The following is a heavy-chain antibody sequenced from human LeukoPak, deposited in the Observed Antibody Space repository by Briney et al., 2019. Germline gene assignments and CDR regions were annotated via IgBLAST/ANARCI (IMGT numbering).Heavy chain of an antibody. Sequence: GGSLRLSSAASGFTFRNAWMTWVRQAPGKGLEWVGRIKSKADGGTTDYGAPVKGRFTISRDDSKNTLYLQMNSLKTDDTAVYYCTTESMVVVVPNHRGEGTLVTVSS. CDR1: GFTFRNAW. CDR2: IKSKADGGTT. CDR3: TTESMVVVVPNH. J-gene: IGHJ4*02. V-gene: IGHV3-15*01. D-gene: IGHD3-22*01.